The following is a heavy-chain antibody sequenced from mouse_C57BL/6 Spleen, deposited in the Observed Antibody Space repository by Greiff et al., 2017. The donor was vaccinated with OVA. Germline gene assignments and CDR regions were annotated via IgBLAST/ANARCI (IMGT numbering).Heavy chain of an antibody. CDR2: IDPETGGT. V-gene: IGHV1-15*01. CDR3: TGTGTPFDY. Sequence: VQLQQSGAELVRPGASVTLSCKASGYTFTDYEMHWVKQTPVHGLEWIGAIDPETGGTAYNQKFKGKAILTADKSSSTAYMELRSLTSEDSAVYYCTGTGTPFDYWGQGTTLTVSS. D-gene: IGHD4-1*01. J-gene: IGHJ2*01. CDR1: GYTFTDYE.